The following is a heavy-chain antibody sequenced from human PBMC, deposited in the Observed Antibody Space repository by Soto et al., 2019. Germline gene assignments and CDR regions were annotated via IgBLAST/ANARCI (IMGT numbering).Heavy chain of an antibody. J-gene: IGHJ4*02. CDR1: GFTFRSYA. Sequence: XGSLRLSCSAAGFTFRSYAMSWVRQAPGKGLEWVSAISGSGGSTYYADSVKGRFTISRDNSKNTLYLQMNSLRAEDTAVYYCAKDEDYYDSSGYYYAIAVGYWGQGTLVTVS. V-gene: IGHV3-23*01. CDR2: ISGSGGST. D-gene: IGHD3-22*01. CDR3: AKDEDYYDSSGYYYAIAVGY.